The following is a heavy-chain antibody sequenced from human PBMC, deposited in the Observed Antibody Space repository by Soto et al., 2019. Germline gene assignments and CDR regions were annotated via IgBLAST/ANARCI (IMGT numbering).Heavy chain of an antibody. CDR2: IKSKVDGGTT. Sequence: EVQLVESGGGLVKPGGYLRLSCAASGFTFRSAWMSWVRQATGKGLEWAGHIKSKVDGGTTDYTTPVKGRFTISRDDSKSTLWLQMTSLKTEDTAVDYCTTDQRVCGGECYFYWGHGTLVTVST. CDR1: GFTFRSAW. D-gene: IGHD2-21*01. J-gene: IGHJ4*01. V-gene: IGHV3-15*01. CDR3: TTDQRVCGGECYFY.